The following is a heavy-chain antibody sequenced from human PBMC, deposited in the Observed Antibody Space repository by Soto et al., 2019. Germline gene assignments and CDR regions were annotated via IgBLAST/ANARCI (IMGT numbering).Heavy chain of an antibody. D-gene: IGHD2-2*01. V-gene: IGHV4-30-2*01. CDR2: IYHSGST. Sequence: SETLSLTCAVSGGSISSSGYSWSWIRQPPGKGLEWIGYIYHSGSTYYNKSLKSRITISIDRSKNHFSLKLSSVTAADTAVYYCARVPDRWGQGTLVT. CDR3: ARVPDR. J-gene: IGHJ5*02. CDR1: GGSISSSGYS.